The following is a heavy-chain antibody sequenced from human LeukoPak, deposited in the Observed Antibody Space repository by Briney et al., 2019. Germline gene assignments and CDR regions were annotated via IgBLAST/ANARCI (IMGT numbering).Heavy chain of an antibody. Sequence: ASVKVSCKASGYTFTGYYMHWVRQAPGQGLEWMGWINPNSGGTNYAQKFQGRVTMTRDTSISTAYMELSRLRSDDTAVYYCARGPDIVVVVAATRFLGWFDPWGQGTLVTVSS. V-gene: IGHV1-2*02. J-gene: IGHJ5*02. CDR3: ARGPDIVVVVAATRFLGWFDP. CDR1: GYTFTGYY. CDR2: INPNSGGT. D-gene: IGHD2-15*01.